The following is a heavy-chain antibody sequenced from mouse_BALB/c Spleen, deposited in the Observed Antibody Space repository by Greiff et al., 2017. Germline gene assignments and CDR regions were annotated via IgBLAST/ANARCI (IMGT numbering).Heavy chain of an antibody. CDR1: GYTFTSYV. CDR2: INPYNDGT. D-gene: IGHD2-4*01. Sequence: EVQLQQSGPELVKPGASVKMSCKASGYTFTSYVMHWVKQKPGQGLEWIGYINPYNDGTKYNEKFKGKATLTSDKSSSTAYMELSSLTSEDSAVYYCARLGATMITTTYFDYWGQGTTLTVSS. J-gene: IGHJ2*01. V-gene: IGHV1-14*01. CDR3: ARLGATMITTTYFDY.